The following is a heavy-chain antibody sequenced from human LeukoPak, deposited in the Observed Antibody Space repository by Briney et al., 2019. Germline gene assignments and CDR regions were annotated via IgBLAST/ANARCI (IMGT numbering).Heavy chain of an antibody. V-gene: IGHV1-69*04. J-gene: IGHJ4*02. CDR2: IIPILGIA. D-gene: IGHD3-22*01. CDR1: GGTFSSYA. Sequence: GASVKVSCKASGGTFSSYAISWVRQAPGQGLEWMGRIIPILGIANYAQKFQGRVTITADKSTSTAYMELSSLRSEDTAVYYCARDPGYYDSSGYGRFDYWGQGTLVTVSS. CDR3: ARDPGYYDSSGYGRFDY.